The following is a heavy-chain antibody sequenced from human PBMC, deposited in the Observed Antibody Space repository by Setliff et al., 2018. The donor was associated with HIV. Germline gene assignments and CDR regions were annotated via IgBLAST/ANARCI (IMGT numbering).Heavy chain of an antibody. D-gene: IGHD3-22*01. J-gene: IGHJ4*02. CDR2: IFHSRTT. V-gene: IGHV4-39*07. CDR1: GDSFSSNTNH. CDR3: ARDPHYYDRSGHYSWFYFDY. Sequence: PSETLSLTCTVSGDSFSSNTNHWGWIRQPPGKGLEWIGNIFHSRTTYYNPSLKSRVTIAIDTSKNQFSLKLTSLTAADTAVYFCARDPHYYDRSGHYSWFYFDYWDQGTLVTVSS.